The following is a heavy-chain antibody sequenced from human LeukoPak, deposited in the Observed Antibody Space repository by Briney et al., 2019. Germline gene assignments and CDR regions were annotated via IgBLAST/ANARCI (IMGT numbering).Heavy chain of an antibody. CDR2: IIPIFGTA. V-gene: IGHV1-69*05. CDR3: ARAGYDDYGGNLPFDF. Sequence: GASVKVSCKASGGTFSSYAISWVRQAPGQGLEWVGRIIPIFGTANYAQKFQGRVTITTDESTSTAYMELSSLRSEDTAVYYCARAGYDDYGGNLPFDFWGQGTLVTVSS. D-gene: IGHD4-23*01. J-gene: IGHJ4*02. CDR1: GGTFSSYA.